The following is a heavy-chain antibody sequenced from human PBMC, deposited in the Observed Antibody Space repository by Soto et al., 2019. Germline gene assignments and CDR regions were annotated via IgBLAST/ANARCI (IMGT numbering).Heavy chain of an antibody. V-gene: IGHV3-30*18. Sequence: GGSLSLSCAASGFTFSSYGVHWVRQAPGKGLEWVAVISYDGSNKYYADSVRGRFTISRDNSKNTLYLQMNSLRAEDTAVYYCAKSYRGAFDIWGQGTMVTVSS. CDR2: ISYDGSNK. CDR3: AKSYRGAFDI. D-gene: IGHD5-18*01. CDR1: GFTFSSYG. J-gene: IGHJ3*02.